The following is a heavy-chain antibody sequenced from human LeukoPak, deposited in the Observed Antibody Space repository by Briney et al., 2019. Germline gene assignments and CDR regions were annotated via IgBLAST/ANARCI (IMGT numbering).Heavy chain of an antibody. CDR2: INPNSGGT. Sequence: ASVKVSCKASGYTFTGYYMHWVRQAPGQGLEWMGWINPNSGGTNYAQKLQGRVTMTTDTSTSTAYMELRSLRSDDTAVYYCARVGGDEYSSSRGIDYWGQGTLVTVSS. CDR1: GYTFTGYY. J-gene: IGHJ4*02. CDR3: ARVGGDEYSSSRGIDY. V-gene: IGHV1-2*02. D-gene: IGHD6-6*01.